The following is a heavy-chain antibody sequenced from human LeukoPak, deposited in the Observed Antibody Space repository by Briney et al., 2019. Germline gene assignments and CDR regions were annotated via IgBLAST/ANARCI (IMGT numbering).Heavy chain of an antibody. D-gene: IGHD1-26*01. CDR1: GFTFSDYH. V-gene: IGHV3-11*01. Sequence: GGSLRLSCAASGFTFSDYHMSWIRQAPGKGLEWVSYISSSGSTIYYADSVKGRFTISRDNAKNSLYLQMNSLRAEDTAVYYCARDGGATTQDAFDIWGQGTMVTVSS. J-gene: IGHJ3*02. CDR2: ISSSGSTI. CDR3: ARDGGATTQDAFDI.